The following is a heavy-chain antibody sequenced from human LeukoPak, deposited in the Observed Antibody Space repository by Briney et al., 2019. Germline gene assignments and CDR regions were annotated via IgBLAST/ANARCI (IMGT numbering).Heavy chain of an antibody. Sequence: GASVTVSCKASGGIFSRYAISWVRQAPGQGLEWMGGIIPIFGTANYAQKFQGRVTITADESTSTAYMELSSLRSEDTAVYYCARGWDHDSDGRPTAYVYWGQGTLVTVSS. CDR3: ARGWDHDSDGRPTAYVY. J-gene: IGHJ4*02. CDR2: IIPIFGTA. CDR1: GGIFSRYA. D-gene: IGHD3-22*01. V-gene: IGHV1-69*13.